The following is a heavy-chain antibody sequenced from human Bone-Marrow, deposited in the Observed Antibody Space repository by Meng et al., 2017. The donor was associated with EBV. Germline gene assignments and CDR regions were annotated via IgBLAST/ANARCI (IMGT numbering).Heavy chain of an antibody. CDR3: ARGRGYSGYSYPTNWFDP. V-gene: IGHV4-34*01. D-gene: IGHD5-12*01. CDR1: GGSFRGYS. CDR2: INHSGST. J-gene: IGHJ5*02. Sequence: GLLKQWGAVLLTPSRTLSLPCAVYGGSFRGYSWSWIRQPPGKGLEWIGEINHSGSTNYNPSLKSRVTISVDTSKNQFSLKLSSVTAADTAVYYCARGRGYSGYSYPTNWFDPWGQGTPVTVSS.